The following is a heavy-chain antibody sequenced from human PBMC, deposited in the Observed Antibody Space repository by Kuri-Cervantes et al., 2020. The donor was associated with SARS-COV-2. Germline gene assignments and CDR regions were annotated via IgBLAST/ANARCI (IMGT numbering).Heavy chain of an antibody. V-gene: IGHV4-34*01. CDR2: SNHSGST. D-gene: IGHD3-22*01. CDR3: AGFYYYDSSGFVANYYYMDV. J-gene: IGHJ6*03. CDR1: GGSFSGYY. Sequence: GSLRLTCAVFGGSFSGYYWNWIRQSPGKGLEWIGKSNHSGSTNYNSSLKSRLNISVDTSKNQFSLKLSSVTDADTAVYYCAGFYYYDSSGFVANYYYMDVWGKGTTVTVSS.